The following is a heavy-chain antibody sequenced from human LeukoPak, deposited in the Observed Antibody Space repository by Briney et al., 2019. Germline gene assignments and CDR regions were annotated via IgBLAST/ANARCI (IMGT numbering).Heavy chain of an antibody. CDR3: ARARSSAYYAFDY. CDR1: GYTFTGYY. V-gene: IGHV1-2*02. CDR2: INPNSGDT. J-gene: IGHJ4*02. D-gene: IGHD3-22*01. Sequence: GASVNVSCKASGYTFTGYYLHWVRQAPGQGLEWMACINPNSGDTKYAQKFQGRVTMTSDTSISTAYMELSRLKSDDTAFYYCARARSSAYYAFDYWGQGTLVTVSS.